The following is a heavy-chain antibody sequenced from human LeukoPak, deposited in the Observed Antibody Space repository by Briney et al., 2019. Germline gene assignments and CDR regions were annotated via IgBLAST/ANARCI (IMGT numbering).Heavy chain of an antibody. V-gene: IGHV3-66*01. Sequence: GGSLRLSCAASGFTVSSNYMSWGRQAPGKGLEWVSVIYSGGSTYYADSVKGRFTISRDNSKNTLYLQMNSLRAEDTAVYYCAREGRARIAVAGTVGAFDIWGQGTMVTVSS. CDR3: AREGRARIAVAGTVGAFDI. CDR2: IYSGGST. D-gene: IGHD6-19*01. CDR1: GFTVSSNY. J-gene: IGHJ3*02.